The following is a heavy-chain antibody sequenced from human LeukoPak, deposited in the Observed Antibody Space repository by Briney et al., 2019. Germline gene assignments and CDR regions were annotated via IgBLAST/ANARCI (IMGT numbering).Heavy chain of an antibody. CDR2: ISSSGGST. Sequence: RTGGSLRLSCAASGFTFSSYEMNWVRQAPGKGLEWVSSISSSGGSTYYADSVRGRFTISRDNSKNTLYLQMDSLRAEDTAIYYCAKDLVTGSLDYWGQGTLVTVSS. V-gene: IGHV3-23*01. CDR3: AKDLVTGSLDY. D-gene: IGHD3-10*01. CDR1: GFTFSSYE. J-gene: IGHJ4*02.